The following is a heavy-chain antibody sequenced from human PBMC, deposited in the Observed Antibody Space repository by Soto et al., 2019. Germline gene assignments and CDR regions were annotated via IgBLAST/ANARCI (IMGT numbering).Heavy chain of an antibody. D-gene: IGHD1-26*01. V-gene: IGHV1-3*01. J-gene: IGHJ4*02. CDR1: GYTFTSNA. CDR3: ARGSGSNFPYFDL. Sequence: ASVKVSCKASGYTFTSNAIHWARQAPGQRPEWMGWIIAGNGNTKYSHKFRGRVTITRDTSASTAYMELSSLRSEDTAIYYCARGSGSNFPYFDLWGQGTLVTVSS. CDR2: IIAGNGNT.